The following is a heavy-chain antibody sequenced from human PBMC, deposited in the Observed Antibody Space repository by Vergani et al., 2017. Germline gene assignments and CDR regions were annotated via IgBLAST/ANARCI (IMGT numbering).Heavy chain of an antibody. Sequence: QVQLQESGSGLVKPSETLSLTCTVSGGSISSYYWSWIRQAPGKGLEWVSYISSSGSTIYYADSVKGRFTISRDNAKNSLYLQMNSLRAEDTAVYYCARGGDGYSGSYYHWIQHWGQGTLVTVSS. J-gene: IGHJ1*01. CDR3: ARGGDGYSGSYYHWIQH. D-gene: IGHD1-26*01. CDR1: GGSISSYY. CDR2: ISSSGSTI. V-gene: IGHV3-11*01.